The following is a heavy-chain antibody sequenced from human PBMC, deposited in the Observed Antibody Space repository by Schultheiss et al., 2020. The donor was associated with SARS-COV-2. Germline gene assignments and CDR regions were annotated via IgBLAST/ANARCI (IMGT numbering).Heavy chain of an antibody. D-gene: IGHD3-22*01. CDR1: GFTFSDYY. Sequence: GESLKISCAASGFTFSDYYMSWIRQAPGKGLEWVSYISSSSSTIYYADSVKGRFTISRDNSKNTLYLQMNSLRAEDTAVYYCARVAPYYYDSSGPSGFDYWGQGTLVTVSS. CDR3: ARVAPYYYDSSGPSGFDY. V-gene: IGHV3-11*04. J-gene: IGHJ4*02. CDR2: ISSSSSTI.